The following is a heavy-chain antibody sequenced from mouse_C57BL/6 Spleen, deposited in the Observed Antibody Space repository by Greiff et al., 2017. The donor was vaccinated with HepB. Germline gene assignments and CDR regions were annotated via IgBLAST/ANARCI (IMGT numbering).Heavy chain of an antibody. CDR1: GYTFTSYW. D-gene: IGHD6-1*01. CDR2: IHPNSGST. Sequence: VQLQQPGAELVKPGASVKLSCKASGYTFTSYWMHWVKQRPGQGLEWIGMIHPNSGSTNYNEKFKSKATLTVDKSSSTAYMQLSSLTSEDSAVYYCARVGGSSGFAYWGQGTLVTVSA. J-gene: IGHJ3*01. V-gene: IGHV1-64*01. CDR3: ARVGGSSGFAY.